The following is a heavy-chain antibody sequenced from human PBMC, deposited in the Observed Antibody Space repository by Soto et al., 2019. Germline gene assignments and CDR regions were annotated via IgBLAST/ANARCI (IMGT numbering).Heavy chain of an antibody. V-gene: IGHV2-5*02. Sequence: SGPTLVNPTDPLTLTCSFSGFSLRPSGVGVGWIRQPPEKALEWLALIFWDDDKRYSPSLKSRLTSTNDNSKNQVVLTLTNVELVDTDTYYCARILTGTGGHFDYWGQGTLVTVSS. CDR1: GFSLRPSGVG. CDR2: IFWDDDK. CDR3: ARILTGTGGHFDY. J-gene: IGHJ4*02. D-gene: IGHD1-1*01.